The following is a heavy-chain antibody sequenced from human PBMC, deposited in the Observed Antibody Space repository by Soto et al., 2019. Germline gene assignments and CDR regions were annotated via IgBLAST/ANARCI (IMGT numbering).Heavy chain of an antibody. CDR1: GYTFTNYG. CDR2: ISTNSNRT. CDR3: ARDRGYFYYCSGNYYYYYGMDA. D-gene: IGHD3-22*01. V-gene: IGHV1-18*04. Sequence: ASVKVSCKASGYTFTNYGMSGVGQAPGQGVEWMGWISTNSNRTDYAQKPQDRVTITTDTATTTAYLEVRSLASADTAVYYCARDRGYFYYCSGNYYYYYGMDAWGQGTTVTVSS. J-gene: IGHJ6*02.